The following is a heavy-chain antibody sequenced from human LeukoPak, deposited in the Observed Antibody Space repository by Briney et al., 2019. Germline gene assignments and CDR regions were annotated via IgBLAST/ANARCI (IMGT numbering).Heavy chain of an antibody. V-gene: IGHV3-73*01. Sequence: GGSLRLSCAASGFTFSGSAMHWVRQASGKGLEWVGRIRSKANSYATAYAASVKGRFTISRDDSKNTAYLQMNSLKTEDTAVYYCTTLREDFGVVTEGDTFDYWGQGTLVTVSS. CDR3: TTLREDFGVVTEGDTFDY. CDR2: IRSKANSYAT. D-gene: IGHD3-3*01. CDR1: GFTFSGSA. J-gene: IGHJ4*02.